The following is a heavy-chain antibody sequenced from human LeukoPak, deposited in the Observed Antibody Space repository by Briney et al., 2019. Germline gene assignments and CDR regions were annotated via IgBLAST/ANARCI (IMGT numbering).Heavy chain of an antibody. CDR2: ISTTDGNT. CDR1: GYTFTAYY. V-gene: IGHV1-18*04. Sequence: GASVKVSFSSSGYTFTAYYMHWVRQAPGQGPEWMGWISTTDGNTNYAQKLQGRVTMTTDTSTNTAYMELRRLTSDDTAVYYCGRLRHNGAWYFGALELWGGGTMVTVSS. D-gene: IGHD6-13*01. CDR3: GRLRHNGAWYFGALEL. J-gene: IGHJ3*01.